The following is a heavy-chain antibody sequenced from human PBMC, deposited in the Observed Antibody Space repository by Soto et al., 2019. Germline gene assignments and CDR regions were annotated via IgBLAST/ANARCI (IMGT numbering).Heavy chain of an antibody. V-gene: IGHV1-69*01. CDR3: ARPRTYDYESDGYYGHQFDD. J-gene: IGHJ5*01. CDR1: GGIFSRHA. D-gene: IGHD3-22*01. CDR2: LVPKLGTV. Sequence: QVQLVQSGAAVKKTGSSVKVSCKISGGIFSRHAIDWVRQAPVQWLERMGGLVPKLGTVIYAQNFQDRVTISADELTNTSYLDLSGLNFEDTAVYYFARPRTYDYESDGYYGHQFDDWGNVTLVTVSS.